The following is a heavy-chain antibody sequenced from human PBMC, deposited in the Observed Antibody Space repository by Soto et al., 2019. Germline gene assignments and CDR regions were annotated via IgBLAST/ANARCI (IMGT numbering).Heavy chain of an antibody. V-gene: IGHV6-1*01. Sequence: QVQLQQSGPGLVKPSQTLSLTCAISGDSVSTNSSIWDWIRQSPSRGLEWLGRTYYRSKCYNDYAVAVKGRITINPDTSNNQFSQQLNSVTPDDTAVYYCARLVGNSWLDSWGQGTLVTVSS. CDR2: TYYRSKCYN. CDR1: GDSVSTNSSI. D-gene: IGHD2-2*01. CDR3: ARLVGNSWLDS. J-gene: IGHJ5*01.